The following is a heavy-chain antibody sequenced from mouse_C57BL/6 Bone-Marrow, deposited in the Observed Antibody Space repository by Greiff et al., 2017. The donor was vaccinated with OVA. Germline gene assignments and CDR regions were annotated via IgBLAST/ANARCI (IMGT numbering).Heavy chain of an antibody. D-gene: IGHD1-1*01. CDR3: ARKRPVVAGRFAY. CDR2: IYPRSGNT. CDR1: GYTFTSYG. Sequence: VQLQQSGAELARPGASVKLSCKASGYTFTSYGISWVKQRTGQGLEWIGEIYPRSGNTYSNEKFKGKATLTADKSSSTAYMELRSLTSEDSAVYFCARKRPVVAGRFAYWGQGTLVTVSA. J-gene: IGHJ3*01. V-gene: IGHV1-81*01.